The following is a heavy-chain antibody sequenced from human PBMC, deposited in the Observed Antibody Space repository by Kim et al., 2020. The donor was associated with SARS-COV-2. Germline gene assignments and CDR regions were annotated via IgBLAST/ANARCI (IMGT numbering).Heavy chain of an antibody. J-gene: IGHJ6*02. D-gene: IGHD6-19*01. CDR1: GYTFTSYA. CDR3: ARDHGLSEDYYGMDV. CDR2: INAGNGNT. V-gene: IGHV1-3*01. Sequence: ASVKVSCKASGYTFTSYAMHWVRQAPGQRLEWMGWINAGNGNTKYSQKFQGRVTITRDTSASTAYMELSSLRSEDTAVYYCARDHGLSEDYYGMDVWGQGTTVTVSS.